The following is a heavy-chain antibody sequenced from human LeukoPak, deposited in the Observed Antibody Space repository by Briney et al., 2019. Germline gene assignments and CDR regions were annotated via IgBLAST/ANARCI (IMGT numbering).Heavy chain of an antibody. Sequence: PSETLSLTCTVSGGSISSSSYYWGWIRQPPGKGLEWIATIYYSGTTYYNPSLESRVTISVDTSKNQFSLKVTSVTAADTAIYYCARHDSYGSVIWFDPWGQGTLVTVSS. J-gene: IGHJ5*02. D-gene: IGHD3-10*01. CDR3: ARHDSYGSVIWFDP. CDR1: GGSISSSSYY. CDR2: IYYSGTT. V-gene: IGHV4-39*01.